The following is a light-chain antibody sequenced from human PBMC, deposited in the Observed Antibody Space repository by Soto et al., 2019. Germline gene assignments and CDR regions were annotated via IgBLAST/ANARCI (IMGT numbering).Light chain of an antibody. CDR2: EGN. Sequence: QSVLAQPASVSGCPGQSITISCTASSSHIGSSNLVSWYQHHSGKAPKLIIYEGNKRPSGVSNRFSGSKSGKTASLTISGLQAEDEGTYYCCSYAGSSPLYVLGTGTKV. V-gene: IGLV2-23*01. J-gene: IGLJ1*01. CDR1: SSHIGSSNL. CDR3: CSYAGSSPLYV.